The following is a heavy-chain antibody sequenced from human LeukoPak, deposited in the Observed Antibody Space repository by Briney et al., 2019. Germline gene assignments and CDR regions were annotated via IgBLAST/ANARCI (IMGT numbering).Heavy chain of an antibody. J-gene: IGHJ4*02. V-gene: IGHV1-8*02. CDR2: MSPNSGDT. Sequence: RASVKVSCKASGYTFTSYYMHWVRQATGQRPEWMGWMSPNSGDTGYAQKFQDRVTMTRNTSISTAYMELSSLRSDDTAVYYCARGPPNWGYDYWGPGTLVTVSS. CDR1: GYTFTSYY. CDR3: ARGPPNWGYDY. D-gene: IGHD7-27*01.